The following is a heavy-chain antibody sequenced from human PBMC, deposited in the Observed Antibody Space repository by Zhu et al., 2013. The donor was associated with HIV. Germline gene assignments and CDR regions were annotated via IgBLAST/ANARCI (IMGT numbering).Heavy chain of an antibody. V-gene: IGHV1-2*06. CDR1: GYTFTGLY. CDR2: INPNSGGT. CDR3: ATFHLRIVVVAAAHRGTAFDI. Sequence: QVQLVQSGAEVKKPGASVKVSCKASGYTFTGLYMHWVRQAPGQGLEWMGRINPNSGGTDYAQKFQGRVTMTRDTSISTAYMELTSLRFDDTAVYYCATFHLRIVVVAAAHRGTAFDIWGQGTLVTVSS. D-gene: IGHD2-15*01. J-gene: IGHJ3*02.